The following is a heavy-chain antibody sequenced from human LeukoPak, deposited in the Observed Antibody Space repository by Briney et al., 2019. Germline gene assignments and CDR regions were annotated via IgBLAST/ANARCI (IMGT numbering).Heavy chain of an antibody. J-gene: IGHJ4*02. Sequence: GGSLRLSCAASGFTVSSNYMSWVRQAPGKGLEWVSVIYSGGSTYYADFVKGRFTISSDKSKNTVYLQMNSLRVGDTARYYCAKDYRTGRPIFYFDSWGQGTLVTVSS. CDR3: AKDYRTGRPIFYFDS. CDR2: IYSGGST. D-gene: IGHD3/OR15-3a*01. CDR1: GFTVSSNY. V-gene: IGHV3-53*01.